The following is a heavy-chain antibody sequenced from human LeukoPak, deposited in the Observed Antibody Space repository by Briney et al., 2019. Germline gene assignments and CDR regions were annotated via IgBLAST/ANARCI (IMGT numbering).Heavy chain of an antibody. CDR1: GFTFDDYA. CDR2: ISWNSGSI. V-gene: IGHV3-9*01. D-gene: IGHD3-9*01. J-gene: IGHJ4*02. Sequence: GGSLRLSRAASGFTFDDYAMHWVRQAPGKGLEWVSGISWNSGSIGYADSVKGRFTISRDNAKNSLYLQMNSLRAEDTALYYCAKASDYDILTGRTKGHFDYWGQGTLVTVSS. CDR3: AKASDYDILTGRTKGHFDY.